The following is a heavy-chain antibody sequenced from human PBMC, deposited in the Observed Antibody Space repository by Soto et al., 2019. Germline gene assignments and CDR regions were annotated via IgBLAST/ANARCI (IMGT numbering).Heavy chain of an antibody. D-gene: IGHD3-22*01. Sequence: QVQLVESGGGVVQPRRSLRLSCAASGFTFSSYAMHWVRQAPGKGLEWVAVISYDGSNKYYADSVKGRFTISRDNSKNTLYLQMNSLRAEDTAVYYCARDYNYYDSSYEFCGMDVWGHGTTVTVSS. CDR1: GFTFSSYA. J-gene: IGHJ6*02. V-gene: IGHV3-30-3*01. CDR2: ISYDGSNK. CDR3: ARDYNYYDSSYEFCGMDV.